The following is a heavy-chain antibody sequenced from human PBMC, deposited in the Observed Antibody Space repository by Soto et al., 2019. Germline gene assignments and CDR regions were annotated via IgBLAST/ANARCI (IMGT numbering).Heavy chain of an antibody. V-gene: IGHV3-21*01. CDR2: ITTSSSNI. CDR3: ARERSSSWIYYYYYMDV. J-gene: IGHJ6*03. Sequence: GGSLRLSGAASGFTFISYSMSWVRQAPGKGLEWVSSITTSSSNIHYEDSVKGRFTISRDNAKNSLYLQMNSLRAEDTAVYYCARERSSSWIYYYYYMDVWGKGTTVTVSS. D-gene: IGHD6-13*01. CDR1: GFTFISYS.